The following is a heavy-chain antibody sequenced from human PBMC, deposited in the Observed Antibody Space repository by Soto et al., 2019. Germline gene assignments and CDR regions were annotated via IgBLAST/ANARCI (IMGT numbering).Heavy chain of an antibody. CDR2: IYPGDSDT. Sequence: PGESLKISCKGSGYSFTSYWIAWVRQMPGKGLECMGIIYPGDSDTRYSPSFQGQVTISADKSSAYLQWNGLEASDTAMYYCARWYSSGLYYLDYWGQGTLVTVSS. CDR3: ARWYSSGLYYLDY. J-gene: IGHJ4*02. CDR1: GYSFTSYW. V-gene: IGHV5-51*01. D-gene: IGHD6-19*01.